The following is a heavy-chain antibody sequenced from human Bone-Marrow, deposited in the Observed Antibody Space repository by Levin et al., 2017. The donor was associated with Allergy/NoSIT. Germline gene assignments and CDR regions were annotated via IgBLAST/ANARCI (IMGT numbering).Heavy chain of an antibody. D-gene: IGHD2-15*01. Sequence: GESLKISCVASGFSFSDYFMNWIRQAPGKGLEWISYISGSGSTINYADSVKGRFTISRDDATNSLYLEMNSLKADDTAVYYCARDSYCSGGSCPVVVWGQGTTVTVSS. V-gene: IGHV3-11*01. CDR1: GFSFSDYF. CDR3: ARDSYCSGGSCPVVV. CDR2: ISGSGSTI. J-gene: IGHJ6*02.